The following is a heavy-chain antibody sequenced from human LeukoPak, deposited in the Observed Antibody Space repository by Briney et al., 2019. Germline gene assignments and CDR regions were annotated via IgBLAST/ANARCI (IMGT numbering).Heavy chain of an antibody. V-gene: IGHV4-59*08. CDR2: IFYSGST. J-gene: IGHJ4*02. Sequence: ASETLSLTCTVSGGSISSYYWSWIRQSPGKGLEWIGYIFYSGSTNYNPSLKSRVTISVDTSKNQFSLKLRSVTAADTAVYYCARSYDTSAYYLVFDYWGQGTLVTVSS. CDR3: ARSYDTSAYYLVFDY. D-gene: IGHD3-22*01. CDR1: GGSISSYY.